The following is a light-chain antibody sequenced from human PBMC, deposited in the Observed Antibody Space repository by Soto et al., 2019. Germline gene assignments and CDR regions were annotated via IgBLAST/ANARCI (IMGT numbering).Light chain of an antibody. V-gene: IGKV1-33*01. Sequence: DIQMTQSPSSLSASVGDRVTITCQASQGLRTYLTWYQQEPGKAPKLLIYGASNLEPGVPSRFSGGGSVTDFTFTISSLRPDDIATDYCQQDANGPYSFGRGTKLEIK. CDR2: GAS. CDR3: QQDANGPYS. CDR1: QGLRTY. J-gene: IGKJ2*01.